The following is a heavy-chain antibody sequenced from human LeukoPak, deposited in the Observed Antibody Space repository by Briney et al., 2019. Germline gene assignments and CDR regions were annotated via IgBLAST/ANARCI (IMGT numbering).Heavy chain of an antibody. J-gene: IGHJ5*02. CDR3: ARGAPYCSSTSCLHIASNWFDP. Sequence: ASVKVSCKASGYTFTGYYMHWVRLAPGQGLEWMGWINPNSGGTNYAQKFQGRVTMTRDTSISTAYMELSRLRSDDTAVYYCARGAPYCSSTSCLHIASNWFDPWGQGTLVTVSS. CDR1: GYTFTGYY. CDR2: INPNSGGT. V-gene: IGHV1-2*02. D-gene: IGHD2-2*01.